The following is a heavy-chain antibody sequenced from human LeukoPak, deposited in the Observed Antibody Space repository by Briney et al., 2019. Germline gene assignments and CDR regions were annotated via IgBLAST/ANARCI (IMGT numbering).Heavy chain of an antibody. CDR2: IYHSGST. Sequence: PSETLSLTCTVSGYSISSGYYWGWIRQPPGKGLEWIGSIYHSGSTYYNPSLKSRATISVDTSKNQFSLKLSSVTAADMAVYYCARVHKTVIWYFDYWGQGTLVTVSS. CDR1: GYSISSGYY. D-gene: IGHD3-22*01. V-gene: IGHV4-38-2*02. J-gene: IGHJ4*02. CDR3: ARVHKTVIWYFDY.